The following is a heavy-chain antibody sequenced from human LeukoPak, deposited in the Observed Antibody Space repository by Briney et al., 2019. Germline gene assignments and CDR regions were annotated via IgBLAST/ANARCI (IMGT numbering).Heavy chain of an antibody. Sequence: PGGSLRLSCAASGFTFSSYAMHWARQAPGKGLEWVAVISYDGSNKYYADSVKGRSTISRDNSKNTLYLQMNSLRAEDTAVYYCARDSDYYDSSGYYNPGDYWGQGTLVTVSS. CDR1: GFTFSSYA. V-gene: IGHV3-30-3*01. J-gene: IGHJ4*02. CDR2: ISYDGSNK. D-gene: IGHD3-22*01. CDR3: ARDSDYYDSSGYYNPGDY.